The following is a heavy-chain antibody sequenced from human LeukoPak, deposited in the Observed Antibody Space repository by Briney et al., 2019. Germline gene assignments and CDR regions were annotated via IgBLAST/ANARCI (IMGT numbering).Heavy chain of an antibody. D-gene: IGHD3-3*01. CDR1: GGSFGSYA. CDR3: ARGNTIFGVAPRGDYFDY. V-gene: IGHV1-69*13. Sequence: ASVRVSCKASGGSFGSYAISWMRQAPGQGLEWMGGIIPIFRTPSYAQNFQGRVTITADESTSTAYMELSSLRPEDAAVYYCARGNTIFGVAPRGDYFDYWGQGTLVTVSS. J-gene: IGHJ4*02. CDR2: IIPIFRTP.